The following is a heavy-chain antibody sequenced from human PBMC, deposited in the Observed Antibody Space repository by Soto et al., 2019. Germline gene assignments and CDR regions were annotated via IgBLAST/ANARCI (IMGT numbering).Heavy chain of an antibody. CDR2: IYYSGST. CDR3: ARDRDCTNGVCYAGNFDY. D-gene: IGHD2-8*01. V-gene: IGHV4-59*11. J-gene: IGHJ4*02. Sequence: SETLSLTCTASGGSISSHYWRWIRQPPGKGLEWIGYIYYSGSTNYNPSLKSRVTISVDTSKNQFSLKLSSVTAADTAVYYCARDRDCTNGVCYAGNFDYWGQGTLVTVSS. CDR1: GGSISSHY.